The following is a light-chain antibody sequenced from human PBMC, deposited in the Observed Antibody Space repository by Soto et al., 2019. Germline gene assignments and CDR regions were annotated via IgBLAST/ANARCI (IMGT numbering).Light chain of an antibody. Sequence: GDRVTITCRASQGISSYLAWHQQKPGKAPKLLIYAASTLQSGVPSRFSGSGSGTEFTLTISSLQPEDFATYYCQQLNSYPLTFGGGTKVEIK. CDR1: QGISSY. CDR2: AAS. V-gene: IGKV1-9*01. CDR3: QQLNSYPLT. J-gene: IGKJ4*01.